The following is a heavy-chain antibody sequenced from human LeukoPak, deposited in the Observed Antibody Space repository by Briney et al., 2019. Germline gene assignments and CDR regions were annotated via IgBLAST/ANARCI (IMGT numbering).Heavy chain of an antibody. CDR1: GGSISSYY. CDR3: ARVDGGSSWPLFDY. D-gene: IGHD6-13*01. CDR2: IYTSGST. Sequence: PSETLSLTCTVSGGSISSYYWSWIRQPARKGLEWIGRIYTSGSTNYNPSLKSRVTISLDTSKNQFSLKLSSVTAADTAVYYCARVDGGSSWPLFDYWGQGTLVTVSS. V-gene: IGHV4-4*07. J-gene: IGHJ4*02.